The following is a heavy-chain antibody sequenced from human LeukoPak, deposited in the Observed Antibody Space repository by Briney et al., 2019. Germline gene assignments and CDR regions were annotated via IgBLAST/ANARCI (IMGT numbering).Heavy chain of an antibody. CDR1: EFTFSVYW. CDR3: ARDNSPGWFDP. D-gene: IGHD4-23*01. Sequence: PGGSLRLSCAASEFTFSVYWMHWVRQAPGKGLVWVSRISGDGASTSYADSVKGRFTISRDNAKNTVYLQMNSLRAEDTALYYYARDNSPGWFDPWGQGTLVTVSS. CDR2: ISGDGAST. V-gene: IGHV3-74*01. J-gene: IGHJ5*02.